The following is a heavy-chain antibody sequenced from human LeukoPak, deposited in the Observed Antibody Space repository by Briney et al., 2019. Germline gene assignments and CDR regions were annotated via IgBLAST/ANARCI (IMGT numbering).Heavy chain of an antibody. V-gene: IGHV3-30*18. CDR2: ISYDGSNK. D-gene: IGHD2/OR15-2a*01. CDR3: AKDSVSNEPFDY. Sequence: PGRSLRLSCAASGFTFSSYGMHWVRQAPGKGLEWVAVISYDGSNKYYADSVKGRFTISRDNSKNTLYPQMNSLRAEDTAVYYCAKDSVSNEPFDYWGQGTLVTVSS. J-gene: IGHJ4*02. CDR1: GFTFSSYG.